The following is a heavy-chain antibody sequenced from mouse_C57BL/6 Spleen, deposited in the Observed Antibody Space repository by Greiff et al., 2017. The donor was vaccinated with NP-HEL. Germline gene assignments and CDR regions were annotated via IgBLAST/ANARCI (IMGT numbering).Heavy chain of an antibody. V-gene: IGHV1-72*01. Sequence: QVQLQQSGAELVKPGASVKLSCKASGYTFTSYWMHWVKQRPGRGLEWIGRIDPNSGGTRYIEKFKSKATLTVDKPSSTSYMQLSSLTSEDSAVYDCARSDYGSSRDWYCDVWGTGTTVTVSS. J-gene: IGHJ1*03. CDR3: ARSDYGSSRDWYCDV. D-gene: IGHD1-1*01. CDR2: IDPNSGGT. CDR1: GYTFTSYW.